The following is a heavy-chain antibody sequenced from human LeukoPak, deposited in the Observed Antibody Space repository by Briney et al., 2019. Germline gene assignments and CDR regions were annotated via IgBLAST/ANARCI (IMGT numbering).Heavy chain of an antibody. CDR1: GFTFRSFA. Sequence: GGSLRLSCTASGFTFRSFAMSWVRQAPGKGLEWVSTIDDGGRNTYYADSVKGRFTISRDNPKNTLYLQMNSLRAQDTAVYYCAKSGIVGATFRMDYWGQGTLVTVSS. D-gene: IGHD1-26*01. CDR3: AKSGIVGATFRMDY. CDR2: IDDGGRNT. J-gene: IGHJ4*02. V-gene: IGHV3-23*01.